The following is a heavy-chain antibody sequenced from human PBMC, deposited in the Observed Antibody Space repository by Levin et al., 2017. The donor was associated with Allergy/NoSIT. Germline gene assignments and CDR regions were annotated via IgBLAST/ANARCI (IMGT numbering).Heavy chain of an antibody. V-gene: IGHV4-59*08. Sequence: SQTLSLTCTVSGGSISSYYWSWIRQPPGKGLEWIGYIYYSGSTNYNPSLKSRVTISVDTSKNQFSLKLSSVTAADTAVYYCARWGGDSHAPGDLFDYWGQGTLVTVSS. J-gene: IGHJ4*02. CDR3: ARWGGDSHAPGDLFDY. CDR1: GGSISSYY. D-gene: IGHD2-21*02. CDR2: IYYSGST.